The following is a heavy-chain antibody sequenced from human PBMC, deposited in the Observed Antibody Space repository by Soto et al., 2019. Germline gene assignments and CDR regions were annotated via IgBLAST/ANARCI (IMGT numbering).Heavy chain of an antibody. CDR3: ARGGYSGYDSPSYYYYYYGMDV. CDR1: GCTFSSYA. Sequence: ASVKVSCKASGCTFSSYAISWVRQAPGQGLEWMGGIIPIFGTANYAQKFQGRVTITADESTSTAYMELSSLRSEDTAVYYCARGGYSGYDSPSYYYYYYGMDVWGQGTTVTVSS. CDR2: IIPIFGTA. D-gene: IGHD5-12*01. J-gene: IGHJ6*02. V-gene: IGHV1-69*13.